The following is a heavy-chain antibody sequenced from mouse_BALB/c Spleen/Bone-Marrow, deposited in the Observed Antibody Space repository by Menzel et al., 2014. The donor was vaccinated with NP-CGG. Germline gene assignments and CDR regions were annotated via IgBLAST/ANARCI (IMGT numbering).Heavy chain of an antibody. J-gene: IGHJ4*01. CDR1: GYSITSGYS. D-gene: IGHD2-3*01. CDR3: ARTDGYYSMDY. CDR2: IHHNGYT. Sequence: EVHLVESGPDLVKPSQSLSLTCTVTGYSITSGYSWPWIRQFPGNILEWMGYIHHNGYTNYNPYFKSRISITVDTSKSQFFLQLGSVTTEDTATYYCARTDGYYSMDYWGQGTSVTVSA. V-gene: IGHV3-1*02.